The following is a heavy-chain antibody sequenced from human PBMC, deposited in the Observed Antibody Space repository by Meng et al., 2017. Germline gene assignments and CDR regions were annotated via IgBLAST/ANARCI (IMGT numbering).Heavy chain of an antibody. CDR1: GFTFSSYW. Sequence: GESLKISCAASGFTFSSYWMHWVRQAPGKGLVWVSRINSDGSSTSYADSVKGRFTISRDNAKNTLYLQMNSLRAEDTAVYYCVTHVRGCYRSVWGLFDYWGQGTLVTVSS. V-gene: IGHV3-74*01. CDR2: INSDGSST. CDR3: VTHVRGCYRSVWGLFDY. D-gene: IGHD3-22*01. J-gene: IGHJ4*02.